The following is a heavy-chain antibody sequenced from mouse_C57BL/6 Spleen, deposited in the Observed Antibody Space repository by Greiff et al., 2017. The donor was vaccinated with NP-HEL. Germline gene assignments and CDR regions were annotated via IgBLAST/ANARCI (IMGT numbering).Heavy chain of an antibody. J-gene: IGHJ2*01. Sequence: EVKLVESGGGLVQPGGSMKLSCAASGFTFSDAWMDWVRQSPEKGLEWVAEIRNKANNHATYYAESVKGRFTISRDDSKSSVYLQMNSLRAEDTGIYYCTRSYYYGSKDFYYFDYWGQGTTLTVSS. CDR2: IRNKANNHAT. CDR3: TRSYYYGSKDFYYFDY. D-gene: IGHD1-1*01. CDR1: GFTFSDAW. V-gene: IGHV6-6*01.